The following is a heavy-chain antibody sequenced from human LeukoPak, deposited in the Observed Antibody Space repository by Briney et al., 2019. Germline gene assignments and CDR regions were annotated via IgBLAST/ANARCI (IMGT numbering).Heavy chain of an antibody. CDR2: TYYRSKRYN. D-gene: IGHD5-18*01. V-gene: IGHV6-1*01. CDR3: ARGYGYGFDY. J-gene: IGHJ4*02. Sequence: SQTLALTCAISGDSVSSNSAAWNWIRQSPSRGLEWLGRTYYRSKRYNDYAVSVNSRITVNPDTFKNQLSLQLNSVTPEDTAVYYCARGYGYGFDYWGQGTLVTVSS. CDR1: GDSVSSNSAA.